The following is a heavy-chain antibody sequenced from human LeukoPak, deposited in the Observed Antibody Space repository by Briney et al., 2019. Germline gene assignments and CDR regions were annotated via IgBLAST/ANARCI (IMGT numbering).Heavy chain of an antibody. CDR3: ARGQGAAAGQFDY. D-gene: IGHD6-13*01. J-gene: IGHJ4*02. CDR2: IYHSGST. V-gene: IGHV4-38-2*02. CDR1: GYSISSGYY. Sequence: SETLSLTCTVSGYSISSGYYWGWIRQPPGKGLEWIGSIYHSGSTYYNPSLKSRVTISVDTSKNQFSLKLSSVTAADTAVYYCARGQGAAAGQFDYWGQGTLVTVSS.